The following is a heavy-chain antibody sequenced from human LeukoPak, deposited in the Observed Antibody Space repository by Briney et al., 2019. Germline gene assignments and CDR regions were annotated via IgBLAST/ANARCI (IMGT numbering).Heavy chain of an antibody. CDR1: GYPISRGYS. CDR3: ARWAVVTANYFDY. CDR2: IYHSGST. V-gene: IGHV4-38-2*02. J-gene: IGHJ4*02. Sequence: SETLSLTCTVSGYPISRGYSWGWIRQPPGKGLEWIGNIYHSGSTNYSPSLKSRVTISVDTSKNQFSLKLSSVTAADTAVYYCARWAVVTANYFDYWGQGTLVTVSS. D-gene: IGHD2-15*01.